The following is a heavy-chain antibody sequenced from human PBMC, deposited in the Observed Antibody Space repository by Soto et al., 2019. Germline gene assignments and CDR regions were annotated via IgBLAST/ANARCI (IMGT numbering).Heavy chain of an antibody. CDR2: IYWDDDK. Sequence: QITLKESGPTLVKPTQTLTLTCTFSGFSLSTTRVGVGWIRQPPGKALEWLALIYWDDDKRYSPFLKSRLTITKDTYKNPVVLTMTNMDPMDTATYFCAHTLVAGLGYYFDYWGQGTLVTVSS. D-gene: IGHD6-19*01. CDR1: GFSLSTTRVG. CDR3: AHTLVAGLGYYFDY. J-gene: IGHJ4*02. V-gene: IGHV2-5*02.